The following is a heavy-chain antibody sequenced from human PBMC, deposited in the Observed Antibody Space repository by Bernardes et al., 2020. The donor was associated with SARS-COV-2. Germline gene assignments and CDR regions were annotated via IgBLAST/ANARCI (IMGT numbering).Heavy chain of an antibody. CDR1: GYTFTGYY. V-gene: IGHV1-2*02. D-gene: IGHD3-10*01. CDR2: INPNSGGT. Sequence: ASVKVSCKASGYTFTGYYMHWVRQAPGQGLEWMGWINPNSGGTNYAQKFQGRVTMTRDTSISTAYMELSRLRSDDTAVYYCARDRYGSGSYYKDYYYYYYMDVWGKGTTVTVSS. J-gene: IGHJ6*03. CDR3: ARDRYGSGSYYKDYYYYYYMDV.